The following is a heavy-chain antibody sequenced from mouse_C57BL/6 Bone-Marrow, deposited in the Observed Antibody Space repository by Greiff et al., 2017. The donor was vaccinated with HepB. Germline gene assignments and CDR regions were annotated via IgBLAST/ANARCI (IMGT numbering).Heavy chain of an antibody. D-gene: IGHD1-1*01. CDR2: IWGVGST. J-gene: IGHJ4*01. CDR3: ARNFYYGSGHAMDY. Sequence: VQLKESGPGLVAPSQSLSITCTVSGFSLTSYGVDWVRQSPGKGLEWLGVIWGVGSTNYNSALNSRLSISKDNSKCQVFLNMNSRQTDDTAMYYCARNFYYGSGHAMDYWGQGTSVTVSS. CDR1: GFSLTSYG. V-gene: IGHV2-6*01.